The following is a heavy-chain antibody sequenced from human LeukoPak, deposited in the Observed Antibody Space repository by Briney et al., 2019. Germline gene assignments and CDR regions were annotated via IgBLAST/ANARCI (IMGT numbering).Heavy chain of an antibody. CDR3: AKAPRWNDFIRDYYFDY. CDR2: ISGSGGGT. CDR1: GFTFSSYA. Sequence: GESLRLSCAASGFTFSSYAMSWVRQAPGKGLEWVSTISGSGGGTYYADSVKGRFTISRDNSKNTLYLQMNSLRAEDTAVYYCAKAPRWNDFIRDYYFDYWGQGTLVTVSS. J-gene: IGHJ4*02. V-gene: IGHV3-23*01. D-gene: IGHD1-1*01.